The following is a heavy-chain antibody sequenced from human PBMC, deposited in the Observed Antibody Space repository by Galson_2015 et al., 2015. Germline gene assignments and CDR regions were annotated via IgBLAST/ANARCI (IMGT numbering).Heavy chain of an antibody. Sequence: SLRLSCAASGFTFSTYRMNWVRQAPGKGLEWISYISSSSSTIYYADSVKGRFTISRDNAKNSLYLRMNSLRDEDTAVYYCARGDSSRSYDYWGQGTLVTVSS. J-gene: IGHJ4*02. V-gene: IGHV3-48*02. CDR2: ISSSSSTI. CDR1: GFTFSTYR. D-gene: IGHD6-13*01. CDR3: ARGDSSRSYDY.